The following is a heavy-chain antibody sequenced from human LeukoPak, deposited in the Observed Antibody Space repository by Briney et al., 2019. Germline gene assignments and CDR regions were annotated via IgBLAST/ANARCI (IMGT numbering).Heavy chain of an antibody. V-gene: IGHV3-23*01. J-gene: IGHJ4*02. D-gene: IGHD4-23*01. Sequence: GGTLRLSCAASGFTFSSYGMSWVRQAPGKGLEWVSAISGSGGSTYYADSVKGRFTISRDNSKNTLYLQMNSLRAEDTAVYYCNRHRWSFDYWGQGTLVTVSS. CDR3: NRHRWSFDY. CDR1: GFTFSSYG. CDR2: ISGSGGST.